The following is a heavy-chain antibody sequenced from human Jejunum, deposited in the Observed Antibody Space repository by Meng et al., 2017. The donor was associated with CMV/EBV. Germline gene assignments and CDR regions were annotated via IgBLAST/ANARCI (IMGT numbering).Heavy chain of an antibody. V-gene: IGHV4-39*01. CDR1: SISRSSYY. J-gene: IGHJ2*01. CDR2: IYYSGST. CDR3: ARNFGSGGRTDYWYFDL. Sequence: SISRSSYYWGWIRQPPGKGLEWIGSIYYSGSTYYNPSLKSRVTISVDTSKNQFSLKLSSVTAADTAVYYCARNFGSGGRTDYWYFDLWGRGTLVTVSS. D-gene: IGHD3-3*01.